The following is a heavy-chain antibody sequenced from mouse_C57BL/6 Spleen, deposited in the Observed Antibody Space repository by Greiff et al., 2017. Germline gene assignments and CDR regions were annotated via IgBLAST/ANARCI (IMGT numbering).Heavy chain of an antibody. CDR1: GYTFTSYG. J-gene: IGHJ2*01. Sequence: VQLQQSGAELARPGASVKLSCKASGYTFTSYGISWVKQRTGQGLEWIGEIYPRSGNTYYNEKFKGKATLTADKSSSTAYMELRSLTSEDSAVYFCARWDTTVEGTYYVDYWGQGTTLTVSS. V-gene: IGHV1-81*01. CDR3: ARWDTTVEGTYYVDY. D-gene: IGHD1-1*01. CDR2: IYPRSGNT.